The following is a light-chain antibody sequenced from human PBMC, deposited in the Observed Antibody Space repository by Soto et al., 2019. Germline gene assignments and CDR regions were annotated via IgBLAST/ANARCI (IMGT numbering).Light chain of an antibody. J-gene: IGKJ1*01. Sequence: EIVLTQSPGTSSLSPRKRATLSCRASQSVSSNYLAWYQQKPGQAPRILIYGASSRATGIPDRFSGSGSGTDFTLTISRLEPEDCAVYSCQPYRTSPRTFGQGTKVDIK. V-gene: IGKV3-20*01. CDR3: QPYRTSPRT. CDR1: QSVSSNY. CDR2: GAS.